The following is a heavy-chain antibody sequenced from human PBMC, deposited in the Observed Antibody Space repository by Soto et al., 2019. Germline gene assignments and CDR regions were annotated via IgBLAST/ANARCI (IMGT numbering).Heavy chain of an antibody. CDR3: ASEAAAGTLDY. CDR1: GYTFTSYG. J-gene: IGHJ4*02. D-gene: IGHD6-13*01. Sequence: QVQLVQSGAEVKKPGASVKVSCKASGYTFTSYGISWVRQAPGQGLEWMGWISAYNGNTNYAQKLQGRVTMTTDTSPSTAYMELRSLRPDDPAVYHCASEAAAGTLDYWGQGTLVTVSS. V-gene: IGHV1-18*01. CDR2: ISAYNGNT.